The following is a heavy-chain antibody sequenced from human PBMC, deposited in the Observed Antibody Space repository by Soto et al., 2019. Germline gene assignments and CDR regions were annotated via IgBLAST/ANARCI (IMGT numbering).Heavy chain of an antibody. D-gene: IGHD3-22*01. J-gene: IGHJ4*02. CDR3: AKIDDSSGYYYGPPSYFDY. Sequence: PGGSLRLSCAASGFTFSSYAMSWVRQAPGKGLEWVSAISGSGGSTYYADSVKGRFTISRDNSKNTLYLQMNSLRAEDTAVYYCAKIDDSSGYYYGPPSYFDYWGQGTLVTVSS. V-gene: IGHV3-23*01. CDR1: GFTFSSYA. CDR2: ISGSGGST.